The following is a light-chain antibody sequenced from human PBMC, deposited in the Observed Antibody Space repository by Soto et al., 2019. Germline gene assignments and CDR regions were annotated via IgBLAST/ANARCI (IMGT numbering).Light chain of an antibody. J-gene: IGKJ1*01. CDR2: VAS. V-gene: IGKV3-15*01. CDR3: QQYSNWPLT. Sequence: EIVMTQSPATVSVSQGERASLSCRARQTVNSNMAWYQQKPGQGPRLLIYVASTRATGIPARFSGSGSGTEYTLTISSLQLEDLAVYWCQQYSNWPLTFGQGTPVEI. CDR1: QTVNSN.